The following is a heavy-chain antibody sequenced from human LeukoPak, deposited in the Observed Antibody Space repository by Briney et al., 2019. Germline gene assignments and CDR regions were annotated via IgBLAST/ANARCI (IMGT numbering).Heavy chain of an antibody. CDR1: GYTFTSYG. CDR2: ISAYNGNT. Sequence: GASVKVSCKASGYTFTSYGISWVRQAPGQGLEWMGWISAYNGNTDYAQKLQGRVTMTTDTSTSTAYMELRSLRSDDTAVYYCASLGELDSFNYFDYWGQGTLVTVSS. J-gene: IGHJ4*02. CDR3: ASLGELDSFNYFDY. V-gene: IGHV1-18*01. D-gene: IGHD1-1*01.